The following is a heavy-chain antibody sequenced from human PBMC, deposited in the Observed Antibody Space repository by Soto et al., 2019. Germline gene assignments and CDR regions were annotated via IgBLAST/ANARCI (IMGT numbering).Heavy chain of an antibody. CDR3: GGRGKSCHSGGCSCYGMGD. Sequence: QVQLVQSGAEVKKPGASVKVSCKASGYTFTSYGISWVRQAPGQGLEWMGWISAYNGNTNYAQKFQGRVTMTTDTXTRTAYLGRRSPQFDDTAVYSWGGRGKSCHSGGCSCYGMGDWGHGPTVTVSS. D-gene: IGHD2-15*01. V-gene: IGHV1-18*01. CDR1: GYTFTSYG. J-gene: IGHJ6*02. CDR2: ISAYNGNT.